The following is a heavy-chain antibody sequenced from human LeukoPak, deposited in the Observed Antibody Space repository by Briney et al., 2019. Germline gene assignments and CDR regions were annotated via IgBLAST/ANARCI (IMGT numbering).Heavy chain of an antibody. V-gene: IGHV3-15*01. CDR2: SKTDGGTT. J-gene: IGHJ4*02. D-gene: IGHD3-22*01. CDR1: GFTFSNAW. CDR3: ARTGGEDYYDSSGYYESYKYYFDY. Sequence: PGGSLRLSCAASGFTFSNAWMKSKTDGGTTDYAAPVKGRFTISRDDSKNTLYLQMNSLRAEDTAVYYCARTGGEDYYDSSGYYESYKYYFDYWGQGTLVTVSS.